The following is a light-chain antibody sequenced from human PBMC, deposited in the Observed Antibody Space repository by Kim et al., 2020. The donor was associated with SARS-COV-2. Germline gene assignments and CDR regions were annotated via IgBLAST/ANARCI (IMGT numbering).Light chain of an antibody. V-gene: IGKV4-1*01. CDR1: QSVLYDSNKKNY. J-gene: IGKJ2*01. CDR3: QQYYATPYT. Sequence: RATNNCKSSQSVLYDSNKKNYLAWYQQRPRQPPKLLISGASTRESGVPDRFSGSGSGTDFTLTISSLQAEDVAIYYCQQYYATPYTFGQGTKLEI. CDR2: GAS.